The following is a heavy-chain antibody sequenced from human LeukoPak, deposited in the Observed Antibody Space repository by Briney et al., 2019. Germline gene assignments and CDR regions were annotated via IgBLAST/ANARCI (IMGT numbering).Heavy chain of an antibody. Sequence: PGGSLRLSCTASGFTFSSYSMNWVRHAPGKGLEWVSSISSSSRYIYYADSVKGRFTISRDNDKTSLYLQMNSLRAEDTAVYYCARDLTTSSTAYFHHWGQGTLVTVSS. CDR3: ARDLTTSSTAYFHH. V-gene: IGHV3-21*01. CDR2: ISSSSRYI. J-gene: IGHJ1*01. CDR1: GFTFSSYS. D-gene: IGHD6-6*01.